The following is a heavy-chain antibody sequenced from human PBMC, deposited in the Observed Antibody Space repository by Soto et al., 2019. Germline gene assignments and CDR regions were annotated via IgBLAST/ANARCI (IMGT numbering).Heavy chain of an antibody. D-gene: IGHD2-2*01. V-gene: IGHV3-33*01. J-gene: IGHJ6*02. CDR1: GFTFSSYG. CDR2: IWYDGSNK. Sequence: GGSLRLSCAASGFTFSSYGMHWVRQAPGKGLEWVAVIWYDGSNKYYADSVKGRFTISRDNSKNTLYLQMNSLRAEDTAVYYCARDIVVVPAASEYYYYYYGMDVWGQGTTVTVSS. CDR3: ARDIVVVPAASEYYYYYYGMDV.